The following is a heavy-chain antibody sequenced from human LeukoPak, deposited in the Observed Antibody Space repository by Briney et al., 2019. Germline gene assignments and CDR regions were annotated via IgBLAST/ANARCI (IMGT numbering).Heavy chain of an antibody. CDR2: IYYSGST. CDR3: ARGDDSSGYYSHFDY. Sequence: MASETLSLTCTVSGGSISSGGYYWSWIRQHPGKGLEWIGYIYYSGSTYYNSSLKSRVTISVDTSKNQFSLKLSSVTAADTAVYYCARGDDSSGYYSHFDYWGQGTLVTVSS. V-gene: IGHV4-31*03. CDR1: GGSISSGGYY. D-gene: IGHD3-22*01. J-gene: IGHJ4*02.